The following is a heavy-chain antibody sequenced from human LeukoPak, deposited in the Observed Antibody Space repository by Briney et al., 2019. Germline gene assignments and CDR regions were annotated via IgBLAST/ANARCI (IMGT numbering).Heavy chain of an antibody. J-gene: IGHJ6*03. V-gene: IGHV3-21*01. CDR2: ISRSSNYK. CDR1: GFTFSSYS. CDR3: AKGRGWEASYYYYYMDV. D-gene: IGHD1-26*01. Sequence: PGGSLRLSCAASGFTFSSYSMNWVRQAPGKGLEWVSSISRSSNYKYYTDSVKGRFTISRDNSKNTLYLQMNSLRAEDTAAYYCAKGRGWEASYYYYYMDVWGKGTTVTISS.